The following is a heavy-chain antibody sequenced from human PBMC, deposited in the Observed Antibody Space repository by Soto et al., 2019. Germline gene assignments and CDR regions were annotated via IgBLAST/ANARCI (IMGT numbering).Heavy chain of an antibody. J-gene: IGHJ4*02. D-gene: IGHD2-2*02. Sequence: ASVKVSCKASGDTFTGYYMHWVRQAPRQGLEWMGWGNPNSGGTNYAQKFQGRVTMTRDTSISTAYMELSRLRSDDTAVYYCARDSPIVVVPAAIMGRDYWGQGTLVTVSS. CDR2: GNPNSGGT. V-gene: IGHV1-2*02. CDR1: GDTFTGYY. CDR3: ARDSPIVVVPAAIMGRDY.